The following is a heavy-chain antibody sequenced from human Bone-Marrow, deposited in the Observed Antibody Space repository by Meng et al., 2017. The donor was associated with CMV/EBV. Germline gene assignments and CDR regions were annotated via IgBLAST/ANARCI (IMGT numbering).Heavy chain of an antibody. D-gene: IGHD2-2*01. CDR3: ARDGVVPAAHSGMDV. Sequence: LSLTCAASGVTFSSYEMNWVRQAPGKGLEWVSYISSSGNTIYYADSVKGRFTISRDNAKNSMYLQMNSLRAEDTAVYYCARDGVVPAAHSGMDVWGQGTTVTVSS. J-gene: IGHJ6*02. V-gene: IGHV3-48*03. CDR1: GVTFSSYE. CDR2: ISSSGNTI.